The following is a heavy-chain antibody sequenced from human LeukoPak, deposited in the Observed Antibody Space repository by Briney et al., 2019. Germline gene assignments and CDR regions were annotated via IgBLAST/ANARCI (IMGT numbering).Heavy chain of an antibody. D-gene: IGHD2-15*01. CDR3: ARKRINYYYMDV. V-gene: IGHV1-2*02. CDR2: INPNSGGT. J-gene: IGHJ6*03. Sequence: ASVKVSCKDSGYTFTGYYMHWVRQAPGQGLEWMGWINPNSGGTNYAQKFQGRVTMTRDTSISTAYMELSRLRSDDTAVYYCARKRINYYYMDVWGKGTTVTVSS. CDR1: GYTFTGYY.